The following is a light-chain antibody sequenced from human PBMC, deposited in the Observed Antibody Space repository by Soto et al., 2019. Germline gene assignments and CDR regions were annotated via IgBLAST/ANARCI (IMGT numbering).Light chain of an antibody. CDR2: EVS. J-gene: IGLJ1*01. V-gene: IGLV2-8*01. CDR3: SSYAGSNNLYV. Sequence: QSALTQPPSASGSPGQSVTISCTGTSSDVGDYNYVSWYQQHPGRAPKLMIYEVSKRPSGVHDRFSGSKSGNTASLTVSGLQAEDEADYYCSSYAGSNNLYVFGTGTKVTVL. CDR1: SSDVGDYNY.